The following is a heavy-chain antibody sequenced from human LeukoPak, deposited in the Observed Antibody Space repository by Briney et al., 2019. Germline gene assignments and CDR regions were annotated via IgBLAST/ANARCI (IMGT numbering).Heavy chain of an antibody. CDR2: MNPNSGNT. CDR1: GYTFTSYD. D-gene: IGHD6-19*01. Sequence: GASVKVSCKASGYTFTSYDINWVRQATSQPLECMGWMNPNSGNTGYAQKFQGRVTMTRNTSISTAYMELSSLRSEDTAVYYCARGRQWLGNYGMDVWGQGTTVTVSS. J-gene: IGHJ6*02. V-gene: IGHV1-8*01. CDR3: ARGRQWLGNYGMDV.